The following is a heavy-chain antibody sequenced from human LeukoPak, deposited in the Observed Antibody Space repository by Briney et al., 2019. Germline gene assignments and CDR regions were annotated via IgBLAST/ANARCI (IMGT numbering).Heavy chain of an antibody. D-gene: IGHD1-26*01. CDR1: GFTFSSYW. V-gene: IGHV3-74*01. CDR2: INSDGSST. CDR3: ARDPRRSYQFDP. J-gene: IGHJ5*02. Sequence: GGSLRLSCAASGFTFSSYWMHWVRQAPGRGLVWVSRINSDGSSTSYADSVKGRFTISRDNAKNTLYLQMNSLRAEDTAVYYCARDPRRSYQFDPWGQGTLVTVSS.